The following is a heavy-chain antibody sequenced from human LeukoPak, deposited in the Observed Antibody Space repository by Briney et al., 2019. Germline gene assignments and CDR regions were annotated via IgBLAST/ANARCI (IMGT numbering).Heavy chain of an antibody. D-gene: IGHD3-10*01. CDR1: GFTFSSYA. V-gene: IGHV3-23*01. Sequence: GGSLTLSCAGSGFTFSSYAMSWVRQAPGQGLEWVSVISDSGDYTSYADSVRGRFTISRDNSKNTLYLQMNSLRAEDTAVYYCARDLGGSGDSGAPWYYYYMDVWGKGTTVTVSS. CDR2: ISDSGDYT. CDR3: ARDLGGSGDSGAPWYYYYMDV. J-gene: IGHJ6*03.